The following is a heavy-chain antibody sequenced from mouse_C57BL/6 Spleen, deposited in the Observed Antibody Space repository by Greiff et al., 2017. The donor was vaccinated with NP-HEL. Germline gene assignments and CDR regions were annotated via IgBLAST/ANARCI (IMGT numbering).Heavy chain of an antibody. CDR2: IDPETGGT. J-gene: IGHJ1*03. CDR3: TRRWYFYV. Sequence: QVQLKESGAELVRPGASVTLSCKASGYTFTDYEMHWVKQTPVHGLEWIGAIDPETGGTAYNQKFKGKAILTADKSSSTAYMELRSLTSEDSAVDYCTRRWYFYVWGTATTVTAAS. CDR1: GYTFTDYE. V-gene: IGHV1-15*01.